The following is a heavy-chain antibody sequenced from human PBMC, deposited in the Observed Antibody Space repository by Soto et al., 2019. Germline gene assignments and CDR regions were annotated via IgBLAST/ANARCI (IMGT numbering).Heavy chain of an antibody. J-gene: IGHJ5*02. V-gene: IGHV4-34*01. CDR3: SRTHSGTYFLSWFDP. Sequence: PSETLSLTCAVYGGSFSGYYWSWIRQPPGKGLEWIGEINHSGSTNYNPSLKSRVTISVDTSKNQFSLQLNSVTPEDMAVYYCSRTHSGTYFLSWFDPWGQGTQVTVSS. CDR2: INHSGST. CDR1: GGSFSGYY. D-gene: IGHD1-26*01.